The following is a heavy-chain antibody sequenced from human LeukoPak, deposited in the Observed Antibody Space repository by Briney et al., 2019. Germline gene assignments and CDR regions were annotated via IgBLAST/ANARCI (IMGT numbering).Heavy chain of an antibody. CDR1: GYTFTAYR. D-gene: IGHD1-26*01. V-gene: IGHV1-2*02. J-gene: IGHJ3*02. CDR2: INPNSGGT. CDR3: ARDRGRPDAFDI. Sequence: GASVTVSCKASGYTFTAYRLYWVRQAPGQGLEWMGWINPNSGGTNLAQKFQGRVTMTRDTSTTTAYIELSSLRSDDTAVYSCARDRGRPDAFDIWGQGTMVTVSS.